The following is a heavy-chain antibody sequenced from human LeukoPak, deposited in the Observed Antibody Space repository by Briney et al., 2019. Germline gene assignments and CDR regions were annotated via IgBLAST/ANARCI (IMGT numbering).Heavy chain of an antibody. Sequence: PGGSLRLSCAASGFTFSSYGMHWVRQAPGKGLEWVAVISYDGSNKYYADSVKGRFTISRDNAKNTLYLQMNNLRAEDTAIYYCARGRGESSSWYEDYWGQGTLVTVSS. CDR3: ARGRGESSSWYEDY. V-gene: IGHV3-30*03. J-gene: IGHJ4*02. CDR2: ISYDGSNK. CDR1: GFTFSSYG. D-gene: IGHD6-13*01.